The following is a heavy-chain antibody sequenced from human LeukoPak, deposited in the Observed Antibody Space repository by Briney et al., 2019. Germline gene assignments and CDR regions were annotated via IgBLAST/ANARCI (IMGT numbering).Heavy chain of an antibody. J-gene: IGHJ4*02. D-gene: IGHD5-24*01. CDR1: GGSISSYY. CDR3: ASSRDGRNDY. Sequence: SETLSLTCTVSGGSISSYYWRWIRQPAGKRLEWLGRIYPSGSTSYNPSLKSRVTMSVDTSKNQFSLKLSSVTAADTAVYYCASSRDGRNDYWGQGTLVTVSS. V-gene: IGHV4-4*07. CDR2: IYPSGST.